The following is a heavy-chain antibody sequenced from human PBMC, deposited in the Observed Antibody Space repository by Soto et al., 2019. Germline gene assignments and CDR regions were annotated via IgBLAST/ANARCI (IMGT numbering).Heavy chain of an antibody. CDR3: ARLSGGDVLTGQNYYFDN. CDR1: GGSTSSYY. Sequence: QVQLQESGPGLVKPSETLSLTCTVSGGSTSSYYWSWIRQPPGKGLEWIAYIYYSGTTNYNPSLKSRVTISIDTSKNQYSLTLSSVTAADTAVYYCARLSGGDVLTGQNYYFDNCGQGTLVTVSS. V-gene: IGHV4-59*08. D-gene: IGHD3-9*01. J-gene: IGHJ4*02. CDR2: IYYSGTT.